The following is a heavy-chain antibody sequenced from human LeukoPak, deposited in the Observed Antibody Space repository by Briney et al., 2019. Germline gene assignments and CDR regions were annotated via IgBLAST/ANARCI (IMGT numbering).Heavy chain of an antibody. CDR3: ARALSGYTYGFDY. CDR2: IYLSDSDT. D-gene: IGHD5-18*01. J-gene: IGHJ4*02. CDR1: GYSFTSYW. V-gene: IGHV5-51*01. Sequence: GESLKISCKGSGYSFTSYWIGWVRQMPGQGLEWMGTIYLSDSDTRYSPSFQGQVTISADKSISTAYLQWSSLKASDTAMYYCARALSGYTYGFDYWGQGTLVTVSA.